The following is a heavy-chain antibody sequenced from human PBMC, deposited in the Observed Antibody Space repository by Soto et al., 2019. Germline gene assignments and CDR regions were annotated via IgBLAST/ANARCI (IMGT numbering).Heavy chain of an antibody. V-gene: IGHV4-34*01. D-gene: IGHD5-12*01. CDR1: GGSFSGYY. Sequence: LALTCAVYGGSFSGYYWSWIRQPPGKGLGWIGEINHSGSTNYNPSLKSRVTISVDTSKNQFSLKLSSVTAADTAVYYCVRGDGYNPHFDYWGQGTLVTVSS. CDR2: INHSGST. CDR3: VRGDGYNPHFDY. J-gene: IGHJ4*02.